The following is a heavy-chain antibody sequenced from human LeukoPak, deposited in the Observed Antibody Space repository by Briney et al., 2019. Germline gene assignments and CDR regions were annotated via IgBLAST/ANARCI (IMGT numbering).Heavy chain of an antibody. CDR3: ARDQIYGSGSHRYYYGMDV. CDR2: IYYSGST. J-gene: IGHJ6*04. CDR1: GGSISSYY. V-gene: IGHV4-59*01. Sequence: SETLSLTCTVSGGSISSYYWSWIRQPPGKGLEWIGYIYYSGSTNYNPSLKSRVTISADTSKNQFSLKLSSVTAADTAVYYCARDQIYGSGSHRYYYGMDVWGKGTTVTASS. D-gene: IGHD3-10*01.